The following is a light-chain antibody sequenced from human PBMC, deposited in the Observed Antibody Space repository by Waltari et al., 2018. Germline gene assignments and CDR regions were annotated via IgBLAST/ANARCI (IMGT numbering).Light chain of an antibody. Sequence: EIVLTQSPGTLSLSPGERATLSCRASQSVTSTYLAWYQQKPGRSPRLLIYGASSRATGVPDRFSGSGSATDFTLTITRLEPEDFAVYYCQQYSQSPITFGQGTRLDNK. CDR3: QQYSQSPIT. V-gene: IGKV3-20*01. J-gene: IGKJ5*01. CDR1: QSVTSTY. CDR2: GAS.